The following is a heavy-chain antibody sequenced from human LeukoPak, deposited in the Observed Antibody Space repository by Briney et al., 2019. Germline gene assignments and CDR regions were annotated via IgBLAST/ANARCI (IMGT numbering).Heavy chain of an antibody. J-gene: IGHJ4*02. Sequence: ASVKVSCKASGGTFSSYAISWVRQAPGQGLEWMGRIIPIFGTANYAQKFQGRVTITTDESTSTAYMELSSLRSEDTAVYYCARGARIAVAGTVHWGQGTLVIVSS. CDR1: GGTFSSYA. V-gene: IGHV1-69*05. D-gene: IGHD6-19*01. CDR3: ARGARIAVAGTVH. CDR2: IIPIFGTA.